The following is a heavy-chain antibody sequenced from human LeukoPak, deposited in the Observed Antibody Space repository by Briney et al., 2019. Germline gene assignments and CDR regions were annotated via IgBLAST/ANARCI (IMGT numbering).Heavy chain of an antibody. CDR3: ARDSDYDFWSGYYSMPLGWFDP. Sequence: QPAGTLRLSCAASGFAFSSYWMHWVRQAPGEGRVWVLRSISDRSSTSYEDSVKGRFTISGDNAKNKLYLKMNCLSAADTAVYYCARDSDYDFWSGYYSMPLGWFDPWGQGTLVTVSS. CDR2: SISDRSST. J-gene: IGHJ5*02. V-gene: IGHV3-74*01. CDR1: GFAFSSYW. D-gene: IGHD3-3*01.